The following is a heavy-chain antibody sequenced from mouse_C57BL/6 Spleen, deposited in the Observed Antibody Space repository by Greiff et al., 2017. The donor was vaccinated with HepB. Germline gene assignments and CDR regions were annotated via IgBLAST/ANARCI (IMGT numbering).Heavy chain of an antibody. CDR1: GFNIKNTY. CDR2: IDPANGNT. D-gene: IGHD1-1*01. J-gene: IGHJ4*01. V-gene: IGHV14-3*01. CDR3: ASGHYGSSYGRAMDY. Sequence: VQLKQSVAELVRPGASVKLSCTASGFNIKNTYMHWVKQRPEQGLEWIGRIDPANGNTKYAPKFQGKATITADTSSNTAYLQLSSLTSEDTAIYYCASGHYGSSYGRAMDYWGQGTSVTVSS.